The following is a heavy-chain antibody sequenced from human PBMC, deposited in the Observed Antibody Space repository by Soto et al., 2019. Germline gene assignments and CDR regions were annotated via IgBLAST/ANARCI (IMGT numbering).Heavy chain of an antibody. CDR2: ISYDGSNK. D-gene: IGHD6-6*01. Sequence: GGSLRLSCAVSGFTFSSYGMHWVRQAPGKGLEWVAVISYDGSNKYYADSVKGRFTISRDNSKNTLYLQMNSLRAEDTAVYYCAKGVKRYSSSSTKDYWGQGTLVTVSS. J-gene: IGHJ4*02. V-gene: IGHV3-30*18. CDR3: AKGVKRYSSSSTKDY. CDR1: GFTFSSYG.